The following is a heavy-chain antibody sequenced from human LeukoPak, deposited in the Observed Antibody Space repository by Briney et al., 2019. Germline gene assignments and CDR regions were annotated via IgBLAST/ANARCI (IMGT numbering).Heavy chain of an antibody. J-gene: IGHJ4*02. Sequence: ASVKVSCKASGYTFTSYGISWVRQAPGQGLEWMGWISAYNGNTNYAQKLQGRVTMTTDTSTSTAYMELRSLRSDDTAVYYCARSESYVIEYYYDSSGYDTSTIFDYGGQGTLVTVSS. CDR3: ARSESYVIEYYYDSSGYDTSTIFDY. D-gene: IGHD3-22*01. CDR2: ISAYNGNT. V-gene: IGHV1-18*01. CDR1: GYTFTSYG.